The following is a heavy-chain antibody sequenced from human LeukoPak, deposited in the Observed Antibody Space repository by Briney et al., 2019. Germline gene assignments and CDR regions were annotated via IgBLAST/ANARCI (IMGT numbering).Heavy chain of an antibody. CDR2: ISYDGSNK. V-gene: IGHV3-30*04. Sequence: PGRSLRLSCAASGFTFSSYAMHWVRQAPGKGLEWVAVISYDGSNKFYGDSVKGRFTISRDNSKNTLYLQMNSLILEDTGVYFCARKDAYISRAFDYWGQGTLVTVSS. J-gene: IGHJ4*02. CDR1: GFTFSSYA. CDR3: ARKDAYISRAFDY. D-gene: IGHD5-24*01.